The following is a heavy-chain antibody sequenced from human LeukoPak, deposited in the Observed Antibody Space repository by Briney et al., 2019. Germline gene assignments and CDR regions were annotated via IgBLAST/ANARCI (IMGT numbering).Heavy chain of an antibody. J-gene: IGHJ4*02. CDR1: GFTFSSYA. V-gene: IGHV3-23*01. D-gene: IGHD3-22*01. CDR2: ISGSGGTT. Sequence: GGSLRLSCAASGFTFSSYAMTWARQAPGKGLEWVSGISGSGGTTYYADSVKGRFTISRDNSQNTLYLQMNSLRAEDTAVFYCAKTPSDSSGYFDYWGQGTLVTVSS. CDR3: AKTPSDSSGYFDY.